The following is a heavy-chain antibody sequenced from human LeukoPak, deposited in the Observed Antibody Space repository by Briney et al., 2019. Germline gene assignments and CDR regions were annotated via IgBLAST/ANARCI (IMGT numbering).Heavy chain of an antibody. CDR3: ARDLYPGYPGRN. D-gene: IGHD5-18*01. Sequence: SETLSLTCTVSGGSISSYYWSWIRQPPGKGLEWIGYIYYSGSTNYNPSLKSRVTISVDTSKNQFSLKLCSETAADTAVYYCARDLYPGYPGRNWGQGTLVTVSS. J-gene: IGHJ4*02. CDR1: GGSISSYY. V-gene: IGHV4-59*01. CDR2: IYYSGST.